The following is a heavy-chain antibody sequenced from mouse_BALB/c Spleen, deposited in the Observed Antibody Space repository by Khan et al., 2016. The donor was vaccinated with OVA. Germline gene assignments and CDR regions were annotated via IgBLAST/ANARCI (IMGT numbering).Heavy chain of an antibody. D-gene: IGHD1-1*01. V-gene: IGHV1-69*02. CDR1: GYTFTSFR. CDR2: IDPSKSET. J-gene: IGHJ3*01. Sequence: QVQLKQSGPELVRPGASVKLSCKASGYTFTSFRIHWVKQRPGQGLEWIGMIDPSKSETRLNQKFKDKATLNADKSSNTAYMQLSRLTSEDSAVYYCARGGYGSPFAYWGQGTRITVSA. CDR3: ARGGYGSPFAY.